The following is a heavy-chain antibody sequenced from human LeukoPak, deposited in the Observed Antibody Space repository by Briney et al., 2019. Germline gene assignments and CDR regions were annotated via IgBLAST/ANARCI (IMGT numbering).Heavy chain of an antibody. Sequence: PSETLSLTCTVSGGSISSYYWSWIRQPPGKGLEWIGYIYYSGSTNYNPSLKSRVTISVDTSKNQFSLKLSSVTAADTAVYYCCVLYGSGSPPTEKWGQGTLVTVSS. D-gene: IGHD3-10*01. CDR2: IYYSGST. CDR3: CVLYGSGSPPTEK. J-gene: IGHJ4*02. CDR1: GGSISSYY. V-gene: IGHV4-59*08.